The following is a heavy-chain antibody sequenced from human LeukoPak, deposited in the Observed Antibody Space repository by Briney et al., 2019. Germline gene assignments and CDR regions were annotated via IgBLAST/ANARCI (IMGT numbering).Heavy chain of an antibody. CDR2: INHGGST. Sequence: SETLSLTCTIYGGSLGDYYWSWLRQPPGRGLEWIGEINHGGSTNYNPSPISRVIVSRNTSNHQFSLIVTSATAADTAVYYCARFSTFAWAAWGDAFDVWGRGTVVSVSS. V-gene: IGHV4-34*01. J-gene: IGHJ3*01. CDR3: ARFSTFAWAAWGDAFDV. D-gene: IGHD7-27*01. CDR1: GGSLGDYY.